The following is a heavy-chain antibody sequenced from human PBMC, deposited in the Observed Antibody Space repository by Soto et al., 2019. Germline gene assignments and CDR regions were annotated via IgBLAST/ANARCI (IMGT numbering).Heavy chain of an antibody. J-gene: IGHJ5*02. D-gene: IGHD3-10*01. Sequence: EVQLVESGGGLVKPGGSLRLSCAASGFTFSNNSMGWVRQAPGKGLEWVSSISSSSTYVYYADSVKGRFTISRDNAKNSLYVQMISLRAEDTAVYYCARAHGSDPDFLYHCGQVPLVNVSA. CDR3: ARAHGSDPDFLYH. V-gene: IGHV3-21*01. CDR2: ISSSSTYV. CDR1: GFTFSNNS.